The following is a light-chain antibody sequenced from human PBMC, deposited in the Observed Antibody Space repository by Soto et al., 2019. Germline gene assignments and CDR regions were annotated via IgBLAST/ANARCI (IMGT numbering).Light chain of an antibody. CDR2: DAS. V-gene: IGKV3-11*01. J-gene: IGKJ5*01. CDR1: QSVSSY. CDR3: QHRSHSPPIT. Sequence: EIVLTQSPATLSLSPGERATLSCRASQSVSSYLAWYQQKPGQAPRLLIYDASNRATGIPARFSGSGSGTDFTITVSILDPKHFADYFSQHRSHSPPITFGHGTRLEIK.